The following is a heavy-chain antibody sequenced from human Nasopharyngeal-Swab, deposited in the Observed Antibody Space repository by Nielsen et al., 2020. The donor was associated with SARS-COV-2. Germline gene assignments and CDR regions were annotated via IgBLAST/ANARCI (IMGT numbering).Heavy chain of an antibody. CDR3: ARGGKSDSSGYPQYYFDY. V-gene: IGHV1-46*01. CDR2: INPSGGST. Sequence: ASVKVSCKASGYTFTSYYMHWVRRAPGQGLEWMGIINPSGGSTSYAQKFQGRVTMTRDTSTSTVYMELSSLRSEDTAVYYCARGGKSDSSGYPQYYFDYWGQGTLVTVSS. J-gene: IGHJ4*02. D-gene: IGHD3-22*01. CDR1: GYTFTSYY.